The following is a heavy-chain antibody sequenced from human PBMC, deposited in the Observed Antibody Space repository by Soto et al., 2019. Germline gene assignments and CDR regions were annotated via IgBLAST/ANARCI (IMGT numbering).Heavy chain of an antibody. D-gene: IGHD3-3*01. CDR3: TRGASTIPDY. CDR1: GFSFSVSA. Sequence: PGGSLRLSCAASGFSFSVSAMHWVRQASGEGLEWIGRIRDKANNYATAYAASVKGRFTISRDDSKNTAYLQMSSLETEDTAVYYCTRGASTIPDYWGQGTLVTVSS. CDR2: IRDKANNYAT. V-gene: IGHV3-73*01. J-gene: IGHJ4*02.